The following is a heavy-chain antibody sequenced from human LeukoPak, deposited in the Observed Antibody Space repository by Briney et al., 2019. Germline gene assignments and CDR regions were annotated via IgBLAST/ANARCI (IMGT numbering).Heavy chain of an antibody. CDR1: GYTFTNYY. J-gene: IGHJ4*02. D-gene: IGHD3-22*01. CDR3: ARAYYYDSSAYYPGGDY. Sequence: GASVKVSCKASGYTFTNYYMYWVRQAPGQGLEWMGITNPSGGSTTYAQKFKGRVTMTRDTSTSAVYMELSSLRSEDTALYYRARAYYYDSSAYYPGGDYWGQGTLVTVSS. CDR2: TNPSGGST. V-gene: IGHV1-46*01.